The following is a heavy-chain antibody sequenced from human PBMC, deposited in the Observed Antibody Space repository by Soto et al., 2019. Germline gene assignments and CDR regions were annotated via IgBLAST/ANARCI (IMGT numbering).Heavy chain of an antibody. J-gene: IGHJ4*02. CDR2: ISGSGGRT. D-gene: IGHD6-13*01. CDR1: GFTFSSYA. Sequence: EVQLLESGGGLVQPGGSLRLSCAASGFTFSSYAMRWVRQAPGKGLEWVSAISGSGGRTYYADSVKGRFTISRDTSKNMLYLQMNSLRAEDTAVYYCAKDWPLSAAVAQAWDYLGQGTLVTVSA. V-gene: IGHV3-23*01. CDR3: AKDWPLSAAVAQAWDY.